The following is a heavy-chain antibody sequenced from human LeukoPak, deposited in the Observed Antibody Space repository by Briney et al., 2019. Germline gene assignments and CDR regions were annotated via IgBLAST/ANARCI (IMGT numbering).Heavy chain of an antibody. J-gene: IGHJ4*02. D-gene: IGHD6-13*01. CDR3: AKDQDVAAAGTWGSIDY. CDR1: GFTLTSYG. CDR2: ISYDATNE. Sequence: GGSLRLSCAASGFTLTSYGMHWVRQAPGKGLEWVAVISYDATNEYYTDSVKGRFTISRDNSRNTLYLQMNSLRAEDTAVYYCAKDQDVAAAGTWGSIDYWGQGTLVTVSS. V-gene: IGHV3-30*19.